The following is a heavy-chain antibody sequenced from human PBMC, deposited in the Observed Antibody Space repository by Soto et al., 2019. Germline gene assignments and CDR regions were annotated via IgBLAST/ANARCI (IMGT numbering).Heavy chain of an antibody. CDR1: GGSTSSYY. CDR2: INYGGST. V-gene: IGHV4-59*01. J-gene: IGHJ5*02. CDR3: ARGLGYCSGGRCWRYWFDP. D-gene: IGHD2-15*01. Sequence: SETLSLTCTVSGGSTSSYYWSWIRQPPGKGLEWIGYINYGGSTNYKPSLRSRVTISVDTSKNQFSLTLSSVTAADTAVYYCARGLGYCSGGRCWRYWFDPWGQGTLVTVSS.